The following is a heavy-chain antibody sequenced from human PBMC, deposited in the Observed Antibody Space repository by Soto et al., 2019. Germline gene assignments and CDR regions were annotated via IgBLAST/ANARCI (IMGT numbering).Heavy chain of an antibody. V-gene: IGHV3-23*01. Sequence: GGSLRLSCAASGFTFNRYGMSWVRQAPGKGLEWVSAISGSGDSTYYADSVKGRFTISRDSSNNTLYLQMNNLRADDTALYFCVKLRLELLYLDSWGLGALVTVS. CDR2: ISGSGDST. CDR1: GFTFNRYG. CDR3: VKLRLELLYLDS. D-gene: IGHD1-7*01. J-gene: IGHJ4*02.